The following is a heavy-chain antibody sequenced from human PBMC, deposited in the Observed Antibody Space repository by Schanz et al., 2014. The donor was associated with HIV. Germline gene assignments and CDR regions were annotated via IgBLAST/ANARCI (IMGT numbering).Heavy chain of an antibody. D-gene: IGHD3-22*01. Sequence: QVQLVESGGGVVQPGRSLRLSCAASGFTFSDYGMHWVRQAPGKGLEWVAAMWYDESHKGYADFVKGRFTISRDNSKNTLYLQMNSLRAEDTAVYYCASDLNTPEIVVLLDYWGQGTLVTVSS. V-gene: IGHV3-33*08. CDR2: MWYDESHK. J-gene: IGHJ4*02. CDR1: GFTFSDYG. CDR3: ASDLNTPEIVVLLDY.